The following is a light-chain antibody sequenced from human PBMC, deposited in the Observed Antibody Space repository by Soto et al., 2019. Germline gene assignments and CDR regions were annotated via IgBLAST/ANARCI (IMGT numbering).Light chain of an antibody. CDR3: QQRTNWPIT. Sequence: EIVLTQYPANLSLSPGERATLSCRASQSVSSYLAWYQQKPGQAPRLLIYDASNRATGIPARFSGSGSGTDFTLTISSLDPEDFAVYYCQQRTNWPITFGQGTRLEIK. CDR2: DAS. CDR1: QSVSSY. V-gene: IGKV3-11*01. J-gene: IGKJ5*01.